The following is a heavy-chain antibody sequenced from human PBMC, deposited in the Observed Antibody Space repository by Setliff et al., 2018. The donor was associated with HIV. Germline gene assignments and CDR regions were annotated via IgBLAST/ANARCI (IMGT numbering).Heavy chain of an antibody. Sequence: GGSLRLSCTASGFSLSSYSMNWVRLAPGKGLEWVANIDQHGSERYYTDSVRGRFTISRDNAKNSLYLQMNSLRGEDTALYYCTRDLGYDSFDIWGQGTMVTVSS. CDR3: TRDLGYDSFDI. D-gene: IGHD3-22*01. CDR2: IDQHGSER. CDR1: GFSLSSYS. J-gene: IGHJ3*02. V-gene: IGHV3-7*01.